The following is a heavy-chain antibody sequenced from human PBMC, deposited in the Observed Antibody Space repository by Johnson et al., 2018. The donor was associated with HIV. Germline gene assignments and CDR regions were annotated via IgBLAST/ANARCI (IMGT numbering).Heavy chain of an antibody. Sequence: VQLLESGGGVVQPGGSLRLSCAASGFTFSSYGMSWVRQAPGKGLEWVSGINWNGASTGYADSVKGRFTVSRDNANNSLYLQMNSLRAEDTAVYYCASGIAVAGTLLDAFDIWGQGTMVTVSS. D-gene: IGHD6-19*01. CDR1: GFTFSSYG. J-gene: IGHJ3*02. CDR3: ASGIAVAGTLLDAFDI. V-gene: IGHV3-20*04. CDR2: INWNGAST.